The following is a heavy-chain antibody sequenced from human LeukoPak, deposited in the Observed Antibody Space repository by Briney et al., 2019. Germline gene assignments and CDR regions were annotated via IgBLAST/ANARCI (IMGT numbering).Heavy chain of an antibody. D-gene: IGHD3-10*01. V-gene: IGHV1-69*04. CDR3: ARVSMVRGLLYYFDY. CDR2: IIPILGIA. Sequence: SVKVSCKASGGTFSSYAISWVRQAPGQGLEWMGRIIPILGIANYAQKFQGRVTITADKSTSTAYMELSSLRSEDTAVYYCARVSMVRGLLYYFDYWGQGTLATVCS. J-gene: IGHJ4*02. CDR1: GGTFSSYA.